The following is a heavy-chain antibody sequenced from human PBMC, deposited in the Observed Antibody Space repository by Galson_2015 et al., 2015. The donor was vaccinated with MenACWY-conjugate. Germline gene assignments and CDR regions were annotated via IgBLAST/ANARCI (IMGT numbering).Heavy chain of an antibody. CDR2: IYPGDSDT. CDR3: ARHPQELRSASSGIYYYMDV. CDR1: GYSFTSYW. V-gene: IGHV5-51*01. D-gene: IGHD3-3*01. J-gene: IGHJ6*03. Sequence: QSGAEVKKPGESLTISCKGSGYSFTSYWIGWVRQMPGKGLEWMGIIYPGDSDTRYSPSFQGQVTISADKSISTAYLQWSSLKASDTAMYYCARHPQELRSASSGIYYYMDVWGKGTTVTVSS.